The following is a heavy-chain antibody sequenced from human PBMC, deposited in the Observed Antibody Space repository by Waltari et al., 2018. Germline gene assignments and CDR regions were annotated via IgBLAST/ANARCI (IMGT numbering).Heavy chain of an antibody. V-gene: IGHV4-59*12. CDR2: IYDSDST. Sequence: QVQLQESGPGLVKPSETLSLSCNVSGASITSFYWSWIRQPPGKGLEWIGHIYDSDSTNYNPSLRSRVTISLDTSKNQFSLTLSAVTAADTAVYYCARDFYASGSYGWFDPWGQGTLVSVSS. D-gene: IGHD3-10*01. CDR1: GASITSFY. CDR3: ARDFYASGSYGWFDP. J-gene: IGHJ5*02.